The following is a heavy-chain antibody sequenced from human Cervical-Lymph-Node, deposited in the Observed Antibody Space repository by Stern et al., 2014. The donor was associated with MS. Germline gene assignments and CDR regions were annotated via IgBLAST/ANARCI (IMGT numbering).Heavy chain of an antibody. CDR3: ALSSETSDRWYSLGYDL. Sequence: VHLVESGAEVTKTGSSVKVSCKASGGTFSKFPSSWVRQAPGQGLEWMGGIFPVFGTPTYAQEFRCRVTITADVSTSTVYMELSSLRSDDTAVYYCALSSETSDRWYSLGYDLWGQGTLVTVSS. CDR2: IFPVFGTP. J-gene: IGHJ5*02. V-gene: IGHV1-69*01. D-gene: IGHD6-13*01. CDR1: GGTFSKFP.